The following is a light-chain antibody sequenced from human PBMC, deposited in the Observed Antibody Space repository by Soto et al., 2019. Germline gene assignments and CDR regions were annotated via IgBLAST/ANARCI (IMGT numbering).Light chain of an antibody. CDR2: EGS. V-gene: IGLV2-23*01. J-gene: IGLJ2*01. CDR3: CSYAGSSTVV. CDR1: SSDVGSYNL. Sequence: QSALTQPASVSGSPGQSITISCTGTSSDVGSYNLVSWYQQHPGKAPKLMIYEGSKRPSGVSNRFSGSKSGNTASLTISGLQAEDEADYYCCSYAGSSTVVFGAGTTLTVL.